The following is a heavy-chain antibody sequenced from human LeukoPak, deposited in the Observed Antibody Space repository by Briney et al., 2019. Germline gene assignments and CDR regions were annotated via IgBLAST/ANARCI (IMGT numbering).Heavy chain of an antibody. CDR2: IYYTGSS. CDR1: GASISNYY. J-gene: IGHJ3*02. CDR3: AKDLSAEYSYGSGAFDI. D-gene: IGHD5-18*01. V-gene: IGHV4-59*01. Sequence: SETLSLTCNVSGASISNYYWTWIRQPPGKGLEWIGYIYYTGSSSYNPSLKSRVTISVHTSKSQFSLKLTSVAAADTAVYYCAKDLSAEYSYGSGAFDIWGQGTMVTVSS.